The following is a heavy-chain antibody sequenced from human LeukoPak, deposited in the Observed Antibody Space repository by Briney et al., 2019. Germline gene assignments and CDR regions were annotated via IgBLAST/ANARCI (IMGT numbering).Heavy chain of an antibody. J-gene: IGHJ4*02. CDR1: GFTFTDYF. Sequence: GGSLRLSCAASGFTFTDYFMSWIRQAPGKGLECLSYISSSGSTIYYADSVKGRFTISRDNAKNSLYLQMNSLRADDTAIYYCAKDMIAVAATGVLDYWGQGTLVTVSS. D-gene: IGHD6-19*01. CDR2: ISSSGSTI. V-gene: IGHV3-11*01. CDR3: AKDMIAVAATGVLDY.